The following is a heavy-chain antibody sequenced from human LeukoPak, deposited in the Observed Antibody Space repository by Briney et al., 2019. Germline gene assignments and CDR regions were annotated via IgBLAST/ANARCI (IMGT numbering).Heavy chain of an antibody. J-gene: IGHJ4*02. CDR2: ISYSGST. CDR1: GGSFSSSSYY. V-gene: IGHV4-39*01. Sequence: SETLSLTCTVSGGSFSSSSYYWGWIRQPPGKGLEWIRSISYSGSTYYNPSLKSRVTISVDTSKNQFSLKLSSVTAADTAVYYCARLTPPGYYDSSGYYQFDYWGQGTLVTVSS. D-gene: IGHD3-22*01. CDR3: ARLTPPGYYDSSGYYQFDY.